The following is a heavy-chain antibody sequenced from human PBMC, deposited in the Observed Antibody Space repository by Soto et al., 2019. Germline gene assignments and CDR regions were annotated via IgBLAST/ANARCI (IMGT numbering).Heavy chain of an antibody. CDR3: ARPAATSEYYYYYGMDV. Sequence: EVQLVETGGGLIQPGGSLRLSCAASGFSVSTNYMSWVRQAPGKGLEWVSVIYSGGSTYYADSVKGRFTISRDNSKNTLYFQLNSLRVEDTAVYYCARPAATSEYYYYYGMDVW. CDR1: GFSVSTNY. V-gene: IGHV3-53*02. D-gene: IGHD6-13*01. J-gene: IGHJ6*01. CDR2: IYSGGST.